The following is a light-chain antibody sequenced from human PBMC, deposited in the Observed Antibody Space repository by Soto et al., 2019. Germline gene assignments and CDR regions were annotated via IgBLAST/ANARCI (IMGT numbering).Light chain of an antibody. Sequence: QSLLTHAASVSVSPGQSSTISCTGTSSDVGGYEYVSCYQQHTDKPPKLRIYDISNRPSGVSNRFSGSTSGNTASLTISGLQAEDEADYYCSSYTSSSTYIFGTGTKVTVL. CDR2: DIS. V-gene: IGLV2-14*01. CDR3: SSYTSSSTYI. CDR1: SSDVGGYEY. J-gene: IGLJ1*01.